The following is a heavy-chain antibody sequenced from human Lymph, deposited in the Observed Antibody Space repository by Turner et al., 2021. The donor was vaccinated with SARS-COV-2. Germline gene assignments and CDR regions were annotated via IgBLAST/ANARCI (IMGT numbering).Heavy chain of an antibody. J-gene: IGHJ4*02. Sequence: EFHLVRPGPEVKTPGDSLKTSLKGSGYTFTSYWIGWVRQMPGRGLEWMGIIYPGDSDTRYSPSFQGQVTISADKSISTAYLQWSSLKASDTAMYYCARREWGGSLGHIDYWGQGTLVTVSS. V-gene: IGHV5-51*01. CDR3: ARREWGGSLGHIDY. CDR1: GYTFTSYW. CDR2: IYPGDSDT. D-gene: IGHD3-3*01.